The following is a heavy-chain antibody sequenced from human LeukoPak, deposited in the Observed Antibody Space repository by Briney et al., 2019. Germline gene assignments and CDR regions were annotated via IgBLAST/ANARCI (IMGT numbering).Heavy chain of an antibody. CDR1: GGSISSSNW. CDR2: IYHSGST. D-gene: IGHD1-26*01. J-gene: IGHJ4*02. CDR3: ARVGIVGARSRGIGY. Sequence: PSETLSLTCAVSGGSISSSNWWSWVRQPPGKGLEWIGEIYHSGSTNYNPSLKSRVTISVDKSKNQFSLKLSSVTAADTAVYYCARVGIVGARSRGIGYWGQGTLVTVSS. V-gene: IGHV4-4*02.